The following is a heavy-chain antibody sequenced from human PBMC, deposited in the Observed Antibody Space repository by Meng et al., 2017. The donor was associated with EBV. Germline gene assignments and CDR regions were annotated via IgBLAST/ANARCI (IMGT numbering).Heavy chain of an antibody. J-gene: IGHJ4*02. D-gene: IGHD1-26*01. Sequence: QVDVGQLEAGGKKPGASCKVSCKVSVLSFTTNAMHWVRKAPGKRFEGMGWLHAGNENTELSQKFQGKVTITRDTSASTAYMELSNLISEDTAVYYCAGAGFRGNYKSIDYWGQGTLVTVSS. V-gene: IGHV1-3*01. CDR2: LHAGNENT. CDR3: AGAGFRGNYKSIDY. CDR1: VLSFTTNA.